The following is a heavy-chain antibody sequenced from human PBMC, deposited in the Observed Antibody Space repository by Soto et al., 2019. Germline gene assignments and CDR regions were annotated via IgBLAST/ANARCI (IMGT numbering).Heavy chain of an antibody. Sequence: ASVKVSCKASGGTFSSYAISWVRQAPGQGLEWMGGIIPIFGTANYAQKFQGRVTSTADESTSTAYMELSSLRSEDTAVYYCARAVQNGVWLFDYWGQGTLVTVSS. J-gene: IGHJ4*02. V-gene: IGHV1-69*13. CDR3: ARAVQNGVWLFDY. D-gene: IGHD2-8*01. CDR2: IIPIFGTA. CDR1: GGTFSSYA.